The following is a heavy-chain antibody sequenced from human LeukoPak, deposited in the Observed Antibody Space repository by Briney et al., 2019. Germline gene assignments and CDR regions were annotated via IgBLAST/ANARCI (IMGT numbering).Heavy chain of an antibody. CDR3: ARVWDSSSWGLYYYYGMDV. J-gene: IGHJ6*02. Sequence: GGSLRLSCAASGFTFSSDSMNWVRQAPGKGLEWVSYISSSSSTIYYADSVKGRFTISRDNAKNSLYLQMNSLRAEDTAVYYCARVWDSSSWGLYYYYGMDVWGQGTTVTVSS. V-gene: IGHV3-48*01. D-gene: IGHD6-13*01. CDR2: ISSSSSTI. CDR1: GFTFSSDS.